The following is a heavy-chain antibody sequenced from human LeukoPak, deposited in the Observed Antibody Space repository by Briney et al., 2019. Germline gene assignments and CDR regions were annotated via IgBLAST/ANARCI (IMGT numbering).Heavy chain of an antibody. CDR2: IGSSGSHI. CDR1: GFNFGIYS. Sequence: GGSLRLSCAGSGFNFGIYSMSWVRQAPGKGLEWVSSIGSSGSHIYYADSVKGRFTISRDNANNSLYLQLNSLGAEDTAVYFCAKTGGYCSTPNCGGIGNRFESWGQGTLVTVSA. D-gene: IGHD2-2*01. CDR3: AKTGGYCSTPNCGGIGNRFES. J-gene: IGHJ5*01. V-gene: IGHV3-21*01.